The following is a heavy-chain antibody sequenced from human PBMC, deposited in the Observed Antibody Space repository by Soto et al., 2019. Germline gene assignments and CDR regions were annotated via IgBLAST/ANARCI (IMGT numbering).Heavy chain of an antibody. V-gene: IGHV4-4*07. CDR2: IYTSGST. Sequence: SETLSLTCTVSGGSISSYYWRWIRQPAGKGLEWIGHIYTSGSTRYNPSLQSRATLSLDTSKNQFSLKLSSVTAADTAVYYCARAPMAYYYDSSGYYWLYFDYWGQGSPVTVSA. J-gene: IGHJ4*02. CDR3: ARAPMAYYYDSSGYYWLYFDY. CDR1: GGSISSYY. D-gene: IGHD3-22*01.